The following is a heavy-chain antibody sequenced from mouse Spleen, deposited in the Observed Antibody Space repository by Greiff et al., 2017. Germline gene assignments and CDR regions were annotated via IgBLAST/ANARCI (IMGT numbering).Heavy chain of an antibody. J-gene: IGHJ4*01. CDR3: ARRGYYYGSSALYYYAMDY. CDR1: GYTFTSYW. Sequence: VQLQQSGAELVKPGASVKMSCKASGYTFTSYWITWVKQRPGQGLEWIGDIYPGSGSTNYNEKFKSKATLTVDTSSSTAYMQLSSLTSEDSAVYYCARRGYYYGSSALYYYAMDYWGQGTSVTVSS. CDR2: IYPGSGST. D-gene: IGHD1-1*01. V-gene: IGHV1-55*01.